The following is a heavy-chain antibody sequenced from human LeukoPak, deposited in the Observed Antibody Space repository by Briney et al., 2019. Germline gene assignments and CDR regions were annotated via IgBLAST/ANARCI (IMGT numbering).Heavy chain of an antibody. V-gene: IGHV3-23*01. CDR3: AKAAYGDYVNWFDP. Sequence: GGSLRLSCAASGFTFSSHAMNWVRQAPGKGLEWVSSIGGIGASTYYADSVKGRFTISRDNSKNTLYLQMNSLRAEDTALYYCAKAAYGDYVNWFDPWGQGTLVTVSS. CDR2: IGGIGAST. J-gene: IGHJ5*02. CDR1: GFTFSSHA. D-gene: IGHD4-17*01.